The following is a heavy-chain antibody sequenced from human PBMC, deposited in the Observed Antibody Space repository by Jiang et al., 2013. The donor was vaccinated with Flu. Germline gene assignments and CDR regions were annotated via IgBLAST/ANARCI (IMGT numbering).Heavy chain of an antibody. J-gene: IGHJ6*03. CDR1: FSSHS. D-gene: IGHD2-15*01. CDR3: AYCSGGVCSARYYYYYMDV. CDR2: IIPMFEIA. V-gene: IGHV1-69*02. Sequence: FSSHSISWVRQAPGQGLEWMGRIIPMFEIANYAQKFQGRVTITADQATNTAYLELSSLRSEDTAMYYCAYCSGGVCSARYYYYYMDVWGTGTTVTVSS.